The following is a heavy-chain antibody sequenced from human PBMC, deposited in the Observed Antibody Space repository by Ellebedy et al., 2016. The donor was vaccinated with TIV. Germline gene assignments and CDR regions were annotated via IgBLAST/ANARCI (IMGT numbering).Heavy chain of an antibody. CDR3: TRDPDGDYDFDY. J-gene: IGHJ4*02. V-gene: IGHV3-48*04. CDR2: ITSSTKTI. D-gene: IGHD4-17*01. CDR1: GFTFSSVA. Sequence: GGSLRLSCAASGFTFSSVAMNWVRQAPGKGLEWVSFITSSTKTISYADSVKGRFTISRDNARNSLYLQMNSLRAEDTDVYYCTRDPDGDYDFDYWGQGTLVTVSS.